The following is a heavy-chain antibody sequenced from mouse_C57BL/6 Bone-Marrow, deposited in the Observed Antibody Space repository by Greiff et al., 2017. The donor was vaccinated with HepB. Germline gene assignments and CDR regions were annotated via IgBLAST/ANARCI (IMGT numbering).Heavy chain of an antibody. D-gene: IGHD1-1*01. CDR1: GFTFSSYG. CDR3: ARHLVYYYGSSPFAY. CDR2: ISSGGSYT. Sequence: EVQRVESGGDLVKPGGSLKLSCAASGFTFSSYGMSWVRQTPDKRLEWVATISSGGSYTYYPDSVKGRFTISRDNAKNTLYLQMSSLKSEDTAMYYCARHLVYYYGSSPFAYWGQGTLVTVSA. V-gene: IGHV5-6*01. J-gene: IGHJ3*01.